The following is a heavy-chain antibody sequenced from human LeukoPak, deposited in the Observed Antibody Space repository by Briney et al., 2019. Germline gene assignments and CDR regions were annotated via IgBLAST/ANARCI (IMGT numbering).Heavy chain of an antibody. CDR2: ISGSGGST. J-gene: IGHJ3*02. Sequence: GGSLRLSCAASGFTFSSYAMSWVRQAPGKGLEWVSAISGSGGSTYYADSVKGRFTISRGNSKNTLYLQMNSLRAEDTAVYYCAKVYSGSYLEVPDAFDIWGQGTMVTVSS. CDR3: AKVYSGSYLEVPDAFDI. V-gene: IGHV3-23*01. CDR1: GFTFSSYA. D-gene: IGHD1-26*01.